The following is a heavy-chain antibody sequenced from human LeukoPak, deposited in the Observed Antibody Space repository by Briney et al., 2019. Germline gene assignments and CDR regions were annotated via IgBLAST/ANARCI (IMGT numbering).Heavy chain of an antibody. D-gene: IGHD2-21*01. V-gene: IGHV1-18*01. CDR3: ARDCGNCGGAPDDTFDI. J-gene: IGHJ3*02. CDR1: GYTFSTYG. Sequence: ASVKVSCKASGYTFSTYGISWVRQAPGQGLEWMGWISAYTGNTNYAQNVQGRVTMTTDTSTSTAYLELRSLRSDDTAVYHCARDCGNCGGAPDDTFDIWGQGTMVTVSS. CDR2: ISAYTGNT.